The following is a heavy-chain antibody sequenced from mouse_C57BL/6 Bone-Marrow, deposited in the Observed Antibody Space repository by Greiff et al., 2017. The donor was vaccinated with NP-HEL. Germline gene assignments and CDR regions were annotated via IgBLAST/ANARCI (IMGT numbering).Heavy chain of an antibody. CDR1: GYTFTSYW. J-gene: IGHJ4*01. CDR3: ARSWDAMDY. V-gene: IGHV1-69*01. Sequence: QVHVKQPGAELVMPGASVKLSCKASGYTFTSYWMHWVKQRPGQGLEWIGEIDPSDSYTNYNQKFKGKSTLTVDKSSSTAYMQLSSLTSEDSAVYYCARSWDAMDYWGQGTSVTVSS. CDR2: IDPSDSYT. D-gene: IGHD4-1*01.